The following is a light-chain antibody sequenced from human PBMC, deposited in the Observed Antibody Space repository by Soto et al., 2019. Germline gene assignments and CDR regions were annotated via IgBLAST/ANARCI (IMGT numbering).Light chain of an antibody. CDR3: QQDGSSPWT. Sequence: EIVLTQSPGTLSLSPGERATLSCRASQSVSSNYLAWYQQKPGQAPRLLIYRASSRATGIPDRFSGSGSGTDLTLTISRLEPEDFAVYYCQQDGSSPWTFGQGTKVDIK. CDR2: RAS. J-gene: IGKJ1*01. CDR1: QSVSSNY. V-gene: IGKV3-20*01.